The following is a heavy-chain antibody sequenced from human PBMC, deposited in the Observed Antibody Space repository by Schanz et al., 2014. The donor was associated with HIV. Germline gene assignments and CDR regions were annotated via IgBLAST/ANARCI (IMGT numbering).Heavy chain of an antibody. D-gene: IGHD3-10*01. CDR2: IWYDGSNK. Sequence: QVQLVESGGGVVQPGRSLRLSCAASGFIFSSYAMHWVRKAPGKGLEWVAVIWYDGSNKYYGDSVKGRFTISRDNSKNTLYLQMNSLRAEDTAVYYCARDESYGGSGSYYNGYGMDVWGRGTTVTVSS. V-gene: IGHV3-33*01. CDR3: ARDESYGGSGSYYNGYGMDV. J-gene: IGHJ6*02. CDR1: GFIFSSYA.